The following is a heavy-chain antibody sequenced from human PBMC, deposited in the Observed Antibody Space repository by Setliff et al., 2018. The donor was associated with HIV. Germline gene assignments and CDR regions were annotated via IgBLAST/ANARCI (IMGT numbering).Heavy chain of an antibody. V-gene: IGHV3-48*03. CDR2: ISGSGSTT. CDR1: GFTFSSYE. CDR3: AREVDPLVILGGLDV. Sequence: GGSLRLSCAASGFTFSSYETNWVRQAPGKGLEWVSYISGSGSTTYYADSVKGRFTISRDNAKNSLYLQMNSLRAEDTAIYYCAREVDPLVILGGLDVWGQGTAVTVSS. J-gene: IGHJ6*02. D-gene: IGHD2-2*01.